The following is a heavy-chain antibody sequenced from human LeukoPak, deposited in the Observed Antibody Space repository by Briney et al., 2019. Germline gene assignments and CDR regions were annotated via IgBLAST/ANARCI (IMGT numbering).Heavy chain of an antibody. J-gene: IGHJ3*02. CDR3: ARGRERWTNDAFDI. CDR2: ISTYNDKT. Sequence: ASVKVSCKASGHTFTTYGITWVRQAPGQGLEWMGWISTYNDKTNYAQNLQDRLTMTTDTSTSTAYMDLKSLRSDDTAVYYCARGRERWTNDAFDIWGQGTMVTVSS. D-gene: IGHD2-15*01. CDR1: GHTFTTYG. V-gene: IGHV1-18*01.